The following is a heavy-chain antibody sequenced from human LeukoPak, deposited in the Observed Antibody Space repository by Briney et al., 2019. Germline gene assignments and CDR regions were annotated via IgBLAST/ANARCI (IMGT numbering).Heavy chain of an antibody. D-gene: IGHD2-2*01. J-gene: IGHJ4*02. Sequence: SETLSLTCAVYGGSFSGYYWSWIRQPPGKGLEWIGEINHSGSTNYNPSLKSRVTISVDTSKNQFSLKLSSVTAADTAVYYCARDIRCSSTSCYHYWGQGTLVTVSS. V-gene: IGHV4-34*01. CDR1: GGSFSGYY. CDR2: INHSGST. CDR3: ARDIRCSSTSCYHY.